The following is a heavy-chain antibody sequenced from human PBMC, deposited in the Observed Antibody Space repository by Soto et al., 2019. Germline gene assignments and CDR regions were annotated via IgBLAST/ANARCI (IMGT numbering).Heavy chain of an antibody. CDR2: ISYDGSNK. V-gene: IGHV3-30-3*01. Sequence: GGSLRLSCAAPGFTFSSYAMHWVRQAPGKGLEWVAVISYDGSNKYYADSVKGRFTISRDNSKNTLYLQMNSLRAEDTAVYYCAREFYYDSSGPMVYWGQGTLVTVSS. D-gene: IGHD3-22*01. CDR1: GFTFSSYA. CDR3: AREFYYDSSGPMVY. J-gene: IGHJ4*02.